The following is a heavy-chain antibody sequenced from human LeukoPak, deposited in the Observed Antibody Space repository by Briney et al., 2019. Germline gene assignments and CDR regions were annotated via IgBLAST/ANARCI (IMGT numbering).Heavy chain of an antibody. J-gene: IGHJ5*02. D-gene: IGHD3-22*01. CDR2: ISYDGSNK. Sequence: GGSLRLSCAASGFTFSSYAMHWVRQAPGKGLEWVAVISYDGSNKYYADSVKGRFTISRDNSKNTLYLQMNGLRAEDTAVYYCAKSPYYYDSSGLNWFDPWGQGTLVTVSS. CDR1: GFTFSSYA. CDR3: AKSPYYYDSSGLNWFDP. V-gene: IGHV3-30*04.